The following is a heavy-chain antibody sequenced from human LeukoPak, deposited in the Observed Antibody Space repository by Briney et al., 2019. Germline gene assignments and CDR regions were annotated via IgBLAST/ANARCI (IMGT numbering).Heavy chain of an antibody. CDR2: IYYSGST. J-gene: IGHJ4*02. Sequence: SETLSLTCTVSGGSISSGSYYWSWIRQPPGKGLEWIGYIYYSGSTYYNPSLKSRVTISVDTSKNQFSLKLSSVTAADTAVCYCARDQVIVPAVDYWGQGTLVTVSS. CDR1: GGSISSGSYY. V-gene: IGHV4-30-4*08. D-gene: IGHD2-2*01. CDR3: ARDQVIVPAVDY.